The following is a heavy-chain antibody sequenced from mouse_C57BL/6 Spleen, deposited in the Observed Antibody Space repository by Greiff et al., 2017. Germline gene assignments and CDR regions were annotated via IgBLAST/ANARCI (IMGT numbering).Heavy chain of an antibody. CDR3: ARWGADSSGYGAY. CDR1: GYAFTNYL. CDR2: INPVSGGT. Sequence: VQLQQSGAELVRPGTSVKVSCKASGYAFTNYLIEWVKQRPGQGLEWIGVINPVSGGTTYNEKFKGKATLTADKSSSTAYMQLSSLTSDDSAVYFGARWGADSSGYGAYWGQGTLVTVSA. J-gene: IGHJ3*01. D-gene: IGHD3-2*02. V-gene: IGHV1-54*01.